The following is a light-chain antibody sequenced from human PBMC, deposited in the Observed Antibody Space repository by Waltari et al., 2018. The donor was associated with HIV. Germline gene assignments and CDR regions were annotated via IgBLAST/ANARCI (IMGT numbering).Light chain of an antibody. J-gene: IGLJ3*02. V-gene: IGLV1-51*01. Sequence: QSVLTQPPSVSVAPGQKVTISCSGSSSNIGNNYVSWYQQLPGTAPKLLIYDTNKRPSGIPDRFSGSKSGTSATLGITGLQTGDEADYYCGTWDSSLSIGVFGGGTKLTVL. CDR3: GTWDSSLSIGV. CDR1: SSNIGNNY. CDR2: DTN.